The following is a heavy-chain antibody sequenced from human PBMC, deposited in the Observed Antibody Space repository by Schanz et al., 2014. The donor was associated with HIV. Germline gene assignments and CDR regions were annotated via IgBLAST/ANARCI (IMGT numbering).Heavy chain of an antibody. Sequence: QVQLVESGGGVVQPGRSLRLSCTASGLTFSSSIMHWARQPPGKGPEWVAGMSHDGFSKYFADSVKGRFAISREDSKNTVHLQMNSLRAEDTAVYYCATAAVTDYSDNWGQGTLVTVSS. D-gene: IGHD4-17*01. V-gene: IGHV3-30*09. CDR2: MSHDGFSK. CDR3: ATAAVTDYSDN. CDR1: GLTFSSSI. J-gene: IGHJ4*02.